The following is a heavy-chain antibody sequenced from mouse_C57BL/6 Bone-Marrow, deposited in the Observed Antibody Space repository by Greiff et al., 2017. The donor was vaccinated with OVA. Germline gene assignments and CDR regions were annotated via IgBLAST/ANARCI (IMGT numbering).Heavy chain of an antibody. CDR2: ISSGGSYT. CDR3: ARPSTVVVGFAY. Sequence: DVHLVESGGDLVKPGGSLKLSCAASGFTFSSYGMSWVRQTPDKRLEWVATISSGGSYTYYPDSVKGRFTISRDNAKNTLYLQMSSLKSEDTAMYYCARPSTVVVGFAYWGQGTPVTVSA. CDR1: GFTFSSYG. V-gene: IGHV5-6*01. J-gene: IGHJ3*01. D-gene: IGHD1-1*01.